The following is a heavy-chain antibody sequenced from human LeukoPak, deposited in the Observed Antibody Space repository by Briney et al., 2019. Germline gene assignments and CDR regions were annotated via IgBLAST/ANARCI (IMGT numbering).Heavy chain of an antibody. J-gene: IGHJ4*02. CDR2: IKQDGSEK. Sequence: GGSLRLSCAASGFTFSSYWMSWVRQAPGKGLEWVANIKQDGSEKYYVDSVKGRFTISRDNAKNSLYLQMNSLRAEDTAVYYCAREGNDFWSGYPSHFDYWGQGTLATVSS. CDR3: AREGNDFWSGYPSHFDY. D-gene: IGHD3-3*01. V-gene: IGHV3-7*03. CDR1: GFTFSSYW.